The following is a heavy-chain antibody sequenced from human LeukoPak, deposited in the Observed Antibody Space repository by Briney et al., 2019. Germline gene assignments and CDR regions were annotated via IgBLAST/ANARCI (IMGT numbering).Heavy chain of an antibody. CDR3: AREGYSSGWFRL. J-gene: IGHJ4*02. V-gene: IGHV3-13*01. CDR2: IGTAGDT. D-gene: IGHD6-19*01. CDR1: GFTFSSYD. Sequence: GGSLRLSCAASGFTFSSYDMHWVRQATGKGLEWVSAIGTAGDTYYADSVKGRFTISRDDSKNMVYLQMNSLRAEDTAVYFCAREGYSSGWFRLWGQGTLVTVSS.